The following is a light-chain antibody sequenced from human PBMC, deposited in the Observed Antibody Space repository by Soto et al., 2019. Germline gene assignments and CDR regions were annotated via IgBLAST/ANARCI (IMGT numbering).Light chain of an antibody. CDR1: QSISTY. CDR2: AAS. CDR3: QQSYSTPPWT. V-gene: IGKV1-39*01. Sequence: DIQITQSPSSLSASVGDRVTITCRASQSISTYLNWYQHKPGKAPKLLIYAASNLQSGVPSRFSGSGSGTDFTLTISSLQPEDFATYFCQQSYSTPPWTFGQGTRWIS. J-gene: IGKJ1*01.